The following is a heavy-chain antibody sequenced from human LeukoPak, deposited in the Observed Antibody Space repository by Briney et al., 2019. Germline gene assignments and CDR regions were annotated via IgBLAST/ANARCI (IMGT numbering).Heavy chain of an antibody. CDR2: IKSQTDGGTI. CDR1: GFTFRNAW. D-gene: IGHD6-13*01. Sequence: GESLRLSCAASGFTFRNAWMSWVRQAPGKGLEWIGRIKSQTDGGTIAYAAPVKGRFTISRDDSKNTLDLQMNSLKTEDTAVYYCATAAGIAAPGTKGLDYWGQGTLVTVSS. V-gene: IGHV3-15*01. J-gene: IGHJ4*02. CDR3: ATAAGIAAPGTKGLDY.